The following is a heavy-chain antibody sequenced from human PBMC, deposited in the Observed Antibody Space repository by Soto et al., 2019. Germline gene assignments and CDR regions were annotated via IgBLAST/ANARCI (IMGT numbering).Heavy chain of an antibody. CDR3: TSLITMVRGVTPNWFDP. D-gene: IGHD3-10*01. CDR2: IRSKANSYAT. Sequence: EVQLVESGGGLVQPGGSLKLSCAASGFTFSGSAMHWVRQASGKGLEWVGRIRSKANSYATAYAASVKGRFTISRDDSKNTAYRQMNSLKTEDTAVYYCTSLITMVRGVTPNWFDPWGQGTLVTVSS. CDR1: GFTFSGSA. J-gene: IGHJ5*02. V-gene: IGHV3-73*02.